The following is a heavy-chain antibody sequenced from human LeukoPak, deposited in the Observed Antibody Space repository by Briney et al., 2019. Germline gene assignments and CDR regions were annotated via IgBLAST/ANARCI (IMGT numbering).Heavy chain of an antibody. Sequence: PGGSLSLSCEASGFSFSSYAMSWVRRSPGKGLEWVSLISASGYNTYYAGSVKGRFTISRDNSKSTLNLQMNSLRAEDTALYYCAKGIYDYALDFWGQGALVTVSS. J-gene: IGHJ4*02. D-gene: IGHD4/OR15-4a*01. CDR2: ISASGYNT. CDR3: AKGIYDYALDF. CDR1: GFSFSSYA. V-gene: IGHV3-23*01.